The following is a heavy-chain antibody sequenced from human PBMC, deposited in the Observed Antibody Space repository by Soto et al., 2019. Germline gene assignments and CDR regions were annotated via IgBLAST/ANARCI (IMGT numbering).Heavy chain of an antibody. V-gene: IGHV3-53*04. CDR2: IYSGGST. CDR3: ARWRFGARVVPAAMGYYYYYGMDV. D-gene: IGHD2-2*01. CDR1: GFTVSSNY. Sequence: SLRLSCAASGFTVSSNYMSWVRQAPGKGLEWVSVIYSGGSTYYADSVKGRFTISRHNSKNTLYLQMNSLRAEDTAVYYCARWRFGARVVPAAMGYYYYYGMDVWGQGTTVTVSS. J-gene: IGHJ6*02.